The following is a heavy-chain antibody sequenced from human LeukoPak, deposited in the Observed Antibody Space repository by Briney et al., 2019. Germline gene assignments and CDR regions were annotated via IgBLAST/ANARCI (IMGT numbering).Heavy chain of an antibody. V-gene: IGHV4-59*01. J-gene: IGHJ6*03. CDR1: GGSISSYY. D-gene: IGHD4-23*01. CDR3: ARGDQRYGGNSDYYYYYYMDV. CDR2: IYYSGST. Sequence: PSETLSLTCTVFGGSISSYYWSWIRQPPGKGLEWIGYIYYSGSTNYNPSLKSRVTISVDTSKNQFSLKLSSVTAADTAVYYCARGDQRYGGNSDYYYYYYMDVWGKGTTVTVSS.